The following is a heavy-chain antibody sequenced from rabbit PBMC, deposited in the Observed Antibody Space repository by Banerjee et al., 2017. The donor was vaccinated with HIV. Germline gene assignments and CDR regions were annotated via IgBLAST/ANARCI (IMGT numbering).Heavy chain of an antibody. Sequence: QEQLKESGGGLVQPGGSLTLSCKTSGFSFSSGYYMCWVRQAPGKGLEWIGCIGTGSGSTWYASWAKGRFTISKTSSTTVTLQMTSLTAADTATYFCARGAGHADYGDASLWGPGTLVTVS. CDR2: IGTGSGST. J-gene: IGHJ4*01. CDR1: GFSFSSGYY. V-gene: IGHV1S45*01. CDR3: ARGAGHADYGDASL. D-gene: IGHD2-1*01.